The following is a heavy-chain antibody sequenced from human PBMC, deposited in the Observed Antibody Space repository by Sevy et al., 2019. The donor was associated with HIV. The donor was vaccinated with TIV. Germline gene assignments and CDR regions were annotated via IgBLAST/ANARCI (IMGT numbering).Heavy chain of an antibody. CDR3: ARGDIVVVVASVGAFDI. V-gene: IGHV4-30-4*01. CDR2: IYYSGST. Sequence: SETLSLTCTVSGGSISSGDYYWSWIRQPPGKGLEWIGYIYYSGSTYYNPSLKSRVTISVDTSKNQFLLKLSSVTAAVSAVYYCARGDIVVVVASVGAFDIWAQGTMVTVSS. D-gene: IGHD2-15*01. CDR1: GGSISSGDYY. J-gene: IGHJ3*02.